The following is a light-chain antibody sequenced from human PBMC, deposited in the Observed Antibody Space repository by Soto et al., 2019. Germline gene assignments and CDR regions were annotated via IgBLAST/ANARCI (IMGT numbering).Light chain of an antibody. CDR1: SSDIGLYNY. CDR2: EVS. J-gene: IGLJ3*02. Sequence: QSALSQPASMSGSPGQSITIPCTGTSSDIGLYNYVSWYQHHPGKAPKLLISEVSNRPSGVSNRFSGSKSGNTASLTISGLQAEDEADYYCSSYTSSSTWVFGGGTKLTVL. V-gene: IGLV2-14*01. CDR3: SSYTSSSTWV.